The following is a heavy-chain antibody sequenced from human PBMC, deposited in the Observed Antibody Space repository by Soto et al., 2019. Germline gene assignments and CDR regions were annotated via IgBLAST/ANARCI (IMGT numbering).Heavy chain of an antibody. CDR3: ARVAADIASWLDP. V-gene: IGHV4-59*01. CDR1: GYSISTYN. J-gene: IGHJ5*02. CDR2: IYYSGVT. D-gene: IGHD5-12*01. Sequence: SETLSLTCTFSGYSISTYNWGWIRQPPGKGLEWIGCIYYSGVTNYNPSLKSRVTISVDTPKNQLSLKLNSVTAADTAVYYCARVAADIASWLDPWGQGTLVTVS.